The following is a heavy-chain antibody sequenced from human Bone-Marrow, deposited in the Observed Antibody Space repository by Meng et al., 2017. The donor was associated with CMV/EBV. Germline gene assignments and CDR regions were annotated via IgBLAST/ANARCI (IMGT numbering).Heavy chain of an antibody. J-gene: IGHJ4*02. CDR3: AKDRGGSGSYEVDY. V-gene: IGHV3-30*02. CDR2: IRYDGSNK. CDR1: GFTFNSYG. Sequence: GGSLRLSCAASGFTFNSYGIHWVRQAPGKGLEWVAFIRYDGSNKYYADSVKGRFTISRDNSKNTLYLQMNSLRAEDTAVYYCAKDRGGSGSYEVDYWGQGQRVTGSS. D-gene: IGHD3-10*01.